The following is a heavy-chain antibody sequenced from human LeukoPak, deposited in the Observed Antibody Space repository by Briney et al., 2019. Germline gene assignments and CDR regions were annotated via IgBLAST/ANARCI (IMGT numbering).Heavy chain of an antibody. CDR2: IYTSGST. D-gene: IGHD1-26*01. J-gene: IGHJ5*02. Sequence: SETLSLTCTVSGGSISSYYWNWIRQPAGKGLEWIGCIYTSGSTNYNPSLKSRVTMSVDTSKNQFSLKLSSVTAADTAMYYCARGFSGVTTWFDPWGQGTLVTVSS. V-gene: IGHV4-4*07. CDR1: GGSISSYY. CDR3: ARGFSGVTTWFDP.